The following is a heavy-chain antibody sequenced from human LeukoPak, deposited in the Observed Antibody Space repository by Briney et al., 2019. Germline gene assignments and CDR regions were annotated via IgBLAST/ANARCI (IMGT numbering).Heavy chain of an antibody. V-gene: IGHV3-23*01. D-gene: IGHD6-13*01. Sequence: PGGSVRLSCAASGFTFSSYAMSWVRQAPGKGLEWVSAISCSGGSTYYADSVKGRFTISRDNSKNTLYLQMNSLRAEDTAVYYCANLIAAAGKFDYWGQGTLVTVSS. CDR3: ANLIAAAGKFDY. J-gene: IGHJ4*02. CDR1: GFTFSSYA. CDR2: ISCSGGST.